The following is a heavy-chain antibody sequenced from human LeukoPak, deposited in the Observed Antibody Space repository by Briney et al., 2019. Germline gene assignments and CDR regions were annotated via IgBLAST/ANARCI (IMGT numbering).Heavy chain of an antibody. Sequence: SETLSLTCTVSGGSISSYYWSWIRQPAGKGLEWIGRIYTSGSTNYNPSLKSRVTMSVDTSKNQYSLKLSCVTAAETVGYYCARGDMVQGVMTGYYFDYWGQGTLVTVSS. V-gene: IGHV4-4*07. J-gene: IGHJ4*02. CDR3: ARGDMVQGVMTGYYFDY. D-gene: IGHD3-10*01. CDR2: IYTSGST. CDR1: GGSISSYY.